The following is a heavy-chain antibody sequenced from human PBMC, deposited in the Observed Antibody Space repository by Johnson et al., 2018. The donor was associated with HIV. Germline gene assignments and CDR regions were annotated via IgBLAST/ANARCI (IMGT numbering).Heavy chain of an antibody. J-gene: IGHJ3*02. Sequence: VQLVESGGGLVRPGESLRLSCVASGFTFDDYAMHWVRQAPGKGLEWVSGISWNSGSIGYADSVKGRFTISRDNAKNSLYLQMNSLRAEDTAVYYCAKGQGYSYDLSSHFDIWGQGTMVTVSS. CDR2: ISWNSGSI. V-gene: IGHV3-9*01. D-gene: IGHD5-18*01. CDR3: AKGQGYSYDLSSHFDI. CDR1: GFTFDDYA.